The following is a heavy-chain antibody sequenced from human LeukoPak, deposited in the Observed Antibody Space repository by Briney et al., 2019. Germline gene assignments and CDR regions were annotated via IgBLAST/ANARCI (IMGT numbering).Heavy chain of an antibody. Sequence: SETLSLTCTVSTYSISSAYYWGWIRQPPGKGLEWIGSIYHSGSTYYNPSLKSRVTISIDTSKNQFSLKLSSVTAADTAVYYCASIEMATTHLLDWGQGTLVTVSS. CDR2: IYHSGST. V-gene: IGHV4-38-2*02. D-gene: IGHD5-24*01. J-gene: IGHJ4*02. CDR1: TYSISSAYY. CDR3: ASIEMATTHLLD.